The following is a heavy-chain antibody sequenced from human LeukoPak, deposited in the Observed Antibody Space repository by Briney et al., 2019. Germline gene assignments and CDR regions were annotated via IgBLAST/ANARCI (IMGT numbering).Heavy chain of an antibody. CDR3: ARGKDIVVVVAAKTEYFQH. J-gene: IGHJ1*01. Sequence: GASVKVSCKASGYTFTTYGISWVRQAPGQGLEWMGWINPYNGDTNYAQKLQGRVTMTTDTSTSTAYMELRSLRSDDTAVYYCARGKDIVVVVAAKTEYFQHWGQGTLVTVSS. CDR1: GYTFTTYG. V-gene: IGHV1-18*01. CDR2: INPYNGDT. D-gene: IGHD2-15*01.